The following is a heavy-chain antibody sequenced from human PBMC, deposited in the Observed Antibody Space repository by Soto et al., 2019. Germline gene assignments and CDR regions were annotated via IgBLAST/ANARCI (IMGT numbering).Heavy chain of an antibody. D-gene: IGHD2-2*01. CDR1: GFTFSSYS. CDR3: AGGEFTKYQPFDAFDI. Sequence: TGGSLRLSCAASGFTFSSYSMNWVRQAPGKGLEWVSSISSSSSYIYYADSVKGRFTISRDNAKNSLYLQMNSLRAEDTAVYYCAGGEFTKYQPFDAFDIWGQGTMVTVSS. V-gene: IGHV3-21*01. J-gene: IGHJ3*02. CDR2: ISSSSSYI.